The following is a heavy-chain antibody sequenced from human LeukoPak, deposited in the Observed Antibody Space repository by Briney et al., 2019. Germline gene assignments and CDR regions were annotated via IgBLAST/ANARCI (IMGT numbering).Heavy chain of an antibody. V-gene: IGHV1-2*04. CDR3: ARGSTAEYWFDP. CDR2: INPNSGGT. Sequence: GASVKVSCKASGYTFTGYYMHWVRQAPGQGLEWMGWINPNSGGTNYAQKLQGWVTMTRDTSISTAYMELSRLRSDDTAVYYCARGSTAEYWFDPWGQGTLVTVSS. J-gene: IGHJ5*02. D-gene: IGHD1-14*01. CDR1: GYTFTGYY.